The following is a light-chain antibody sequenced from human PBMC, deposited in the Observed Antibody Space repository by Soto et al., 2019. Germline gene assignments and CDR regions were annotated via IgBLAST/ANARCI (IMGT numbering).Light chain of an antibody. Sequence: QSVLTQPPSVSGAPGQRVTISCTGSSSNIGAGYDAHWYQQLPGKVPKLLIYGDTNRPSGVPDRISGSKSGTSASLAITGLQPEDEADYYCQSYDNSLSGPVFGPGTKLTVL. CDR2: GDT. CDR3: QSYDNSLSGPV. V-gene: IGLV1-40*01. CDR1: SSNIGAGYD. J-gene: IGLJ1*01.